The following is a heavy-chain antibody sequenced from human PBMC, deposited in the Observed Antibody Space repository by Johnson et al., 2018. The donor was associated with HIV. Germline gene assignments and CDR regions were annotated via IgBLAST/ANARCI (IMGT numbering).Heavy chain of an antibody. D-gene: IGHD1-26*01. V-gene: IGHV3-20*04. J-gene: IGHJ3*02. CDR3: AKDLNWVIGWELLRSYAFDI. CDR1: GFTFGDDS. CDR2: FTWYGDRT. Sequence: VQLVESGGGLVKPGGSLRLSCAASGFTFGDDSMNWVRQAPGKGLEWVSRFTWYGDRTAYADSVKGRVTISIDKAKKSLYVQMNSLIAEDTAVYFCAKDLNWVIGWELLRSYAFDIWGQGTMVTVSS.